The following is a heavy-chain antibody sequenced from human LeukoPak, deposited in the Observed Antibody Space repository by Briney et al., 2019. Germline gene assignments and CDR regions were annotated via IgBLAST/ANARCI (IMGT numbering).Heavy chain of an antibody. D-gene: IGHD4-17*01. CDR2: IYWDDDK. Sequence: GPTPVNPIQPLTLTCIFSGFSLSSSGVGVGWIRQPPVKALEWLALIYWDDDKRYSSSLKSRLTITKDPSKHQVVLTMTNMNPVYTAPYYCAHIGAVYASGTPVTTSGKYYFDYWGQGTLVTVSS. CDR1: GFSLSSSGVG. J-gene: IGHJ4*02. CDR3: AHIGAVYASGTPVTTSGKYYFDY. V-gene: IGHV2-5*02.